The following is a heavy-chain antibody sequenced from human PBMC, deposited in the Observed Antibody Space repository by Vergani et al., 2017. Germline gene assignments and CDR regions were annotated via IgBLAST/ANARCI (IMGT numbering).Heavy chain of an antibody. J-gene: IGHJ6*03. D-gene: IGHD2-2*02. CDR3: ARDQVPAAIRLNVGNYMDV. CDR2: IYHDGSNA. CDR1: GFTFSDFS. Sequence: QVQLVESGGGVVKPGGSLRLSCAASGFTFSDFSMSWVRQAPGKGLEWVGLIYHDGSNAYYADSVKGRLTISRDNSKNTLYLQMSSLRAEDTAVYYCARDQVPAAIRLNVGNYMDVWGKGTTVIVSS. V-gene: IGHV3-33*08.